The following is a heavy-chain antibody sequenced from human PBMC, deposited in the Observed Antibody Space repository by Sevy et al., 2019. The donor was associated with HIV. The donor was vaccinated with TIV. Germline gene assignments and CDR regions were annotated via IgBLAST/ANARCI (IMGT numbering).Heavy chain of an antibody. D-gene: IGHD3-22*01. Sequence: GGSLRLSCAASGFTFSNYAMSWVRQAPGKGLEWLSTISGSGRNTYYPDSVRGRFTISRDNSMNTLYAQMNSLRAEDTAVYYCAKNLFYDISGYSGLDYWGQGTLVTVSS. CDR1: GFTFSNYA. J-gene: IGHJ4*02. CDR3: AKNLFYDISGYSGLDY. CDR2: ISGSGRNT. V-gene: IGHV3-23*01.